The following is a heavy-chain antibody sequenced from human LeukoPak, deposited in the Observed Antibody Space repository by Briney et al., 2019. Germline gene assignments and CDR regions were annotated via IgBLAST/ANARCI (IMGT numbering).Heavy chain of an antibody. V-gene: IGHV4-4*09. D-gene: IGHD5-24*01. J-gene: IGHJ3*02. CDR1: GSSIGTYS. CDR2: IYTTGST. CDR3: ARHRAEMATITDGAFDI. Sequence: SETLSLTCTVSGSSIGTYSWSWIRQPPGKGLEWVGYIYTTGSTHYNPSLKSRVTMSLDTSKNQLSLRLSSVTAADTAVFYCARHRAEMATITDGAFDIWGQGTMVTVSS.